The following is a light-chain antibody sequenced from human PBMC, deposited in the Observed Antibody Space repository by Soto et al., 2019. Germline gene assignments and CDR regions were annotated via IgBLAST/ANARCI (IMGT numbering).Light chain of an antibody. V-gene: IGKV3-15*01. J-gene: IGKJ2*01. CDR3: QQYNNWPPYT. Sequence: EIVLTQSPATVSVSPGERVTLSCRASQRISSNLAWYQQKPGQAPRLLIYGASTRATGIPARFSGSGSETEFTLTISSLQSEDFAVYYCQQYNNWPPYTFGQGTKLEIK. CDR2: GAS. CDR1: QRISSN.